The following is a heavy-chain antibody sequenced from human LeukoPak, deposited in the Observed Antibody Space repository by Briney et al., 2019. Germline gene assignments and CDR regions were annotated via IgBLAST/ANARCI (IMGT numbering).Heavy chain of an antibody. V-gene: IGHV4-61*01. Sequence: SETLSLTCSVSGGSVSSGSYYWSWIRQPPGKGLEWIGDIYYSGITNYNPSLKSRVTISVDTSKNQFSVKLTSVTAADTAMYYCARDSTGTTSVYFDYWGQGSLVTVSS. J-gene: IGHJ4*02. CDR2: IYYSGIT. CDR3: ARDSTGTTSVYFDY. D-gene: IGHD4-11*01. CDR1: GGSVSSGSYY.